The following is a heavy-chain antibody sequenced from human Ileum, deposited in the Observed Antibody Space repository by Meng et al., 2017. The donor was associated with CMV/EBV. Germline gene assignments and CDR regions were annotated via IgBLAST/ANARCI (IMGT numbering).Heavy chain of an antibody. CDR2: IDPNSGGT. CDR3: ARDDPAIVALPPARGGMDV. V-gene: IGHV1-2*02. J-gene: IGHJ6*02. Sequence: ASVKVSCKASGYTFTDYHMHWVRQAPGQGLEWMGWIDPNSGGTRYAQSFQGRVSMTRDTSISTYYLEVSSLRSDDTAVYYCARDDPAIVALPPARGGMDVWGQGTSVTVSS. D-gene: IGHD2-2*01. CDR1: GYTFTDYH.